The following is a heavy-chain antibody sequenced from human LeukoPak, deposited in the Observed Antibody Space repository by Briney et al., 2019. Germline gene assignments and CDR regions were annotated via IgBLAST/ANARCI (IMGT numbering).Heavy chain of an antibody. CDR2: ISGSGGTT. CDR1: GVTVFTKS. J-gene: IGHJ4*02. Sequence: PGGSLRLSCTLSGVTVFTKSICWVRQAPGKGLEWVSGISGSGGTTYYSDSVKGRFTISRDNSKNSVYLQMNSLRAEDTAVYYCAKLSDYGDYGVAFGRFDYWGQGTLVTVSS. D-gene: IGHD4-17*01. V-gene: IGHV3-23*01. CDR3: AKLSDYGDYGVAFGRFDY.